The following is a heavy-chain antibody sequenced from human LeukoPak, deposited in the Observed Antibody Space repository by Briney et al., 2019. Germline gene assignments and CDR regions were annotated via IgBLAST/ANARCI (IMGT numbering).Heavy chain of an antibody. CDR3: ARVHCSSTSCYFYAQFDP. CDR1: GYTSTSYD. D-gene: IGHD2-2*01. J-gene: IGHJ5*02. CDR2: MNPNSGNT. V-gene: IGHV1-8*01. Sequence: ASVKVSCKASGYTSTSYDINWVRQATGQGLEWMGWMNPNSGNTGYAQKFQGRVTMTRNTSISTAYMELSSLRSEDTAVYYCARVHCSSTSCYFYAQFDPWGQGTLVTVSS.